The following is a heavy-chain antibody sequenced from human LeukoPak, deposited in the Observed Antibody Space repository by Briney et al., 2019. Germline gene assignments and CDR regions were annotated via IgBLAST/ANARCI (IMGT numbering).Heavy chain of an antibody. CDR2: ISYDGSNK. D-gene: IGHD6-19*01. J-gene: IGHJ6*02. CDR1: GFTFSSYA. Sequence: PGGSLRLSCAASGFTFSSYAMHWVRQAPGKGLEWVAVISYDGSNKYYADSVKGRFTISRDNSKNTLYLQMNSLRAEDTAVYYCAKDSSGYLDYYYGMDVWGQGTTVTVSS. CDR3: AKDSSGYLDYYYGMDV. V-gene: IGHV3-30*18.